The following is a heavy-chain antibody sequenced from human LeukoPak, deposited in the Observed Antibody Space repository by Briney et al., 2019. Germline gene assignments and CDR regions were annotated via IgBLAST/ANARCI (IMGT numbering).Heavy chain of an antibody. Sequence: GGSLRLSCAASGFTFSGYAMHWVRQAPGKGLEWVAVILYDGSNKYYADSVKGRFTISRDNSKNTLYLQMNSLRAEDTAVYYCARRHSSSWYYFDYWGQGTLVTVSS. CDR3: ARRHSSSWYYFDY. CDR1: GFTFSGYA. D-gene: IGHD6-13*01. J-gene: IGHJ4*02. V-gene: IGHV3-30-3*01. CDR2: ILYDGSNK.